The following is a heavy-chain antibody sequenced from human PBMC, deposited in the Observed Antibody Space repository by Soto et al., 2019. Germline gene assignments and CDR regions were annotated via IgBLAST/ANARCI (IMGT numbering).Heavy chain of an antibody. CDR3: ARGSSWYNWFDP. V-gene: IGHV4-34*01. Sequence: PSETLSLTCAVYGGSFSGYYWSWIRQPPGKWLEWIGEINHSGSTNYNPSLKSRVTISVDTSKNQFSLKLSSVTAADTAVYYCARGSSWYNWFDPWGQGXLVTVYS. D-gene: IGHD6-13*01. CDR1: GGSFSGYY. J-gene: IGHJ5*02. CDR2: INHSGST.